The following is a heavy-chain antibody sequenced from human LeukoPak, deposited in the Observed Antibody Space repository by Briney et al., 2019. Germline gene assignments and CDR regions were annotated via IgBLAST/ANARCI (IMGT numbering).Heavy chain of an antibody. CDR3: ARGAQLTDY. J-gene: IGHJ4*02. CDR1: GFTFYTYG. CDR2: VGPDGGTT. D-gene: IGHD6-13*01. V-gene: IGHV3-64*01. Sequence: GGSLRLSCAASGFTFYTYGMHWVRQAPGKGLEYVSGVGPDGGTTYYANSVKGRFTISRDNSKYMLYLQMGSLTADDMAVYYCARGAQLTDYWGQGTLVTVSS.